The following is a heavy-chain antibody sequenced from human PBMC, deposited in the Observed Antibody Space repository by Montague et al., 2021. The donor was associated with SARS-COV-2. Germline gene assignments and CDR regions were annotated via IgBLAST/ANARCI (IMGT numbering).Heavy chain of an antibody. CDR2: TYYSGST. CDR3: ARHSRRISSSWSEGYFDY. V-gene: IGHV4-59*08. D-gene: IGHD6-13*01. CDR1: GGSISSYY. Sequence: SETLSLTCTVSGGSISSYYWSWIRQPPGKGLEWIGYTYYSGSTNYNPSLKSRVTISVDTSKNQFSLKLSSVTAADTAVYYCARHSRRISSSWSEGYFDYWGQGTRVTVSS. J-gene: IGHJ4*02.